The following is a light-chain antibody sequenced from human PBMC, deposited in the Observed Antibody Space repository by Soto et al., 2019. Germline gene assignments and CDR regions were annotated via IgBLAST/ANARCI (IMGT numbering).Light chain of an antibody. CDR2: AAS. CDR3: QQLNSYPSLT. Sequence: IQLTQSPSSLSASVGDRVTITCRASQGISSYLAWYQQKPGKATKLLIYAASTLQSGVPSRFSGSGSGTEFTLTISSLQPEDFATYYCQQLNSYPSLTFGGGTKVEIK. V-gene: IGKV1-9*01. J-gene: IGKJ4*01. CDR1: QGISSY.